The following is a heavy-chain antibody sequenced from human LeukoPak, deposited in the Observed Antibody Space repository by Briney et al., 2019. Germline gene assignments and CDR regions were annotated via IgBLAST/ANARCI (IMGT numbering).Heavy chain of an antibody. CDR1: GGSTRTAGHY. J-gene: IGHJ3*01. CDR3: ARRNTVVPHTVPLNAFDV. CDR2: VFYSVST. D-gene: IGHD2-2*01. Sequence: SETLSLTCSVSGGSTRTAGHYWDWIRQSPGKGLEWIVSVFYSVSTYFNPALRSEVTTSGDTSTNHISLSLTPLTVADTAVYSCARRNTVVPHTVPLNAFDVWGQGAMVTVSS. V-gene: IGHV4-39*02.